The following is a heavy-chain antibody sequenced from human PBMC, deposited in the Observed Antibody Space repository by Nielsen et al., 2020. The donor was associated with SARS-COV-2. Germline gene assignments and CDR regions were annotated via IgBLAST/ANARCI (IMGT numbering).Heavy chain of an antibody. V-gene: IGHV3-23*01. CDR2: ISGSGGST. D-gene: IGHD2-8*01. CDR3: AKVPVGVYFDY. Sequence: GESLKISCAASGFTFSSYAMSWVRQAPGKGLEWVSAISGSGGSTYYADSVKGRFTISRDNSKNTLYLQMNSLRAEDTAVYYCAKVPVGVYFDYWGQGTLVTVSS. J-gene: IGHJ4*02. CDR1: GFTFSSYA.